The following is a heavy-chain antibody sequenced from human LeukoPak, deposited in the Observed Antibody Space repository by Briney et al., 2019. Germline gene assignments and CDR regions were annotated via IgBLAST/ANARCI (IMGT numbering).Heavy chain of an antibody. J-gene: IGHJ4*02. CDR2: ISGTGDST. V-gene: IGHV3-23*01. CDR1: GFTFSSCA. D-gene: IGHD5-12*01. Sequence: GGSQRLSCAASGFTFSSCAMSWVRQAPGKGLEWISGISGTGDSTYYADSVKGRFTISRDSSKNTLFLQMNSLRADDTAVYFCAKTSLSGYENYFDYWGQGTVVTVSS. CDR3: AKTSLSGYENYFDY.